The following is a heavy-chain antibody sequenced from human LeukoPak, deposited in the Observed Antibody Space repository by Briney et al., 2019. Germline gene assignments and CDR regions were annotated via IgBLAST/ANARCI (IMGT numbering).Heavy chain of an antibody. D-gene: IGHD4-17*01. CDR1: GYTFTGYY. Sequence: ASVKVSCKASGYTFTGYYMHWVRQAPGQGLEWMGRINPNSGGTNYAQKFQGRVTMTRDTSISTAYMDMSRLRSDDMAVYYCARVGVRYGDFPNWGQGTLVTVS. V-gene: IGHV1-2*06. J-gene: IGHJ1*01. CDR2: INPNSGGT. CDR3: ARVGVRYGDFPN.